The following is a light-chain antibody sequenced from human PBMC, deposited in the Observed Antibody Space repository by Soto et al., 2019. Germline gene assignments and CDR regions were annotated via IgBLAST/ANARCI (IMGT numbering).Light chain of an antibody. CDR3: CSYGGKDTWA. J-gene: IGLJ3*02. Sequence: QSVLTQPRSVSGSPGQSVTISFTGTSGDVGGYNYVSWYQQHPGRAPKLIIFTVSERPSGVPHRFSGSRSGNTASLTISGLQSEDEADYYFCSYGGKDTWAFGGGTQLTVL. CDR1: SGDVGGYNY. V-gene: IGLV2-11*01. CDR2: TVS.